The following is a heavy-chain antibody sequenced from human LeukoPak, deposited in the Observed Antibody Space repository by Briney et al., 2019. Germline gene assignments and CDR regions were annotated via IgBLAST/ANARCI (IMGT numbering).Heavy chain of an antibody. D-gene: IGHD5-18*01. CDR2: IYYSGST. Sequence: SSETLSLTCTVSGGSISSYYWSWIRQPPGEGLEWSGYIYYSGSTNYNPSLKSRVTISVDTTKNQFSLKLSSVTAADTAVYCCARDLGRRGYSYGYFDYWGQGTLVTVSS. V-gene: IGHV4-59*01. CDR3: ARDLGRRGYSYGYFDY. J-gene: IGHJ4*02. CDR1: GGSISSYY.